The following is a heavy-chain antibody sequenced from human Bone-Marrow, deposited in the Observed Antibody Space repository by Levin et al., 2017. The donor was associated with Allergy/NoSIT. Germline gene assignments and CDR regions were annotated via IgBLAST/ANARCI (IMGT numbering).Heavy chain of an antibody. V-gene: IGHV4-61*01. CDR1: GGSVSSGSYY. CDR3: ARQPLKYGMDV. J-gene: IGHJ6*02. CDR2: ISYSVSP. Sequence: SETLSLTCTVSGGSVSSGSYYWSWIRQPPGKGPEWIGYISYSVSPSYNPSLKSRVTISVDTSTNQFSLKVTSVTAADTAVYYCARQPLKYGMDVWGQGATVTVSS.